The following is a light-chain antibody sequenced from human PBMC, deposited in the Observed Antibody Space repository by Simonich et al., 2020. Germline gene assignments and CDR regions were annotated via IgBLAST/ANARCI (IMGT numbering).Light chain of an antibody. Sequence: DIQMTQSQSSLSESVGDKITITCRTSNSIISYLNLYKQKPGKSPKLLIYSASSFQIVVPSRFSGSGSVTEFTLTISILQPEDFATYYCQQSYSTPRTFGQGTKVEIK. J-gene: IGKJ1*01. CDR3: QQSYSTPRT. V-gene: IGKV1-39*01. CDR2: SAS. CDR1: NSIISY.